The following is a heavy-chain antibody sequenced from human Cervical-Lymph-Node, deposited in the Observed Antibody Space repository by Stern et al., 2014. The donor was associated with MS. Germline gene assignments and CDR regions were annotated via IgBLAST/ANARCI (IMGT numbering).Heavy chain of an antibody. V-gene: IGHV4-34*01. CDR1: GASSRGYY. CDR3: AYMTSVTSAFKY. J-gene: IGHJ4*02. CDR2: IDHSGST. Sequence: QVQLQQRGAGLLKPSETLSITCAVHGASSRGYYWSWFRQAPGKGLEWIGEIDHSGSTTYNPSLESRVAISMDTSKNEFSLDLGSETVADTAVYFCAYMTSVTSAFKYWGQGTLVSVSS. D-gene: IGHD4-17*01.